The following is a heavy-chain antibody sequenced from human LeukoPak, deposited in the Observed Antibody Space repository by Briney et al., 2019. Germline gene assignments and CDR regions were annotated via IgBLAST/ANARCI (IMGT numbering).Heavy chain of an antibody. D-gene: IGHD3-9*01. V-gene: IGHV3-23*01. Sequence: GGSLRLSCVASGFTFAAHALTWVRQAPGKGLEWVSGISGGGSSTYYADSVKGRFTISRDNSKNTLYLQMNSLRAEDTAVYYCAKDLPMYDILTGLFDYWGQGTLVTVSS. CDR3: AKDLPMYDILTGLFDY. CDR2: ISGGGSST. J-gene: IGHJ4*02. CDR1: GFTFAAHA.